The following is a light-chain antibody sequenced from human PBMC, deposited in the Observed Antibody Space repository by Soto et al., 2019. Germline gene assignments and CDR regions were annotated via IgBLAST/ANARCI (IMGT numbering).Light chain of an antibody. V-gene: IGLV2-14*01. J-gene: IGLJ2*01. CDR3: TSYSSTSTRSVV. CDR1: SSDVGDYNY. CDR2: EVS. Sequence: QSALTQPASVSGSPGQSITISCTGTSSDVGDYNYVSWYQQHPGKAPKLMIYEVSSRPSGVSNRFSGSKSGNTASLTISGLQAEDGAAYYCTSYSSTSTRSVVFGGGTKLTVL.